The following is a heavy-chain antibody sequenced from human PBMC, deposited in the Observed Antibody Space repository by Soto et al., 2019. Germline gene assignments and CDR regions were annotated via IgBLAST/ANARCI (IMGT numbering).Heavy chain of an antibody. CDR2: VNPNSGNT. V-gene: IGHV1-8*01. J-gene: IGHJ4*02. CDR3: ASEKVGANDS. Sequence: QVQLVQSGAEVKKPGASVKVSCKASGYTFTSYDINWVRQATGQGLEWMGWVNPNSGNTGYAQKCQGRATKTRTTSMSTAYMDLTSLKPEATTVYYCASEKVGANDSWGQGTLVTVSS. CDR1: GYTFTSYD. D-gene: IGHD1-26*01.